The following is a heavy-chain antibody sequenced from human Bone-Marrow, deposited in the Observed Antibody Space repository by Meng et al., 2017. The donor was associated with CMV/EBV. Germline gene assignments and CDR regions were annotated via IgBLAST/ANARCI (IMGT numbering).Heavy chain of an antibody. J-gene: IGHJ4*02. CDR1: GFTFSSYA. CDR3: AKASSGYYRAEFDY. D-gene: IGHD3-22*01. V-gene: IGHV3-23*01. Sequence: LSLTCAASGFTFSSYAMSWVRQAPGKGLEWVSAISGSGGSTYYADSVKGRFTISRDNSKNTLYLQMNSLRAEDTAVYYCAKASSGYYRAEFDYWGQGTLVTVSS. CDR2: ISGSGGST.